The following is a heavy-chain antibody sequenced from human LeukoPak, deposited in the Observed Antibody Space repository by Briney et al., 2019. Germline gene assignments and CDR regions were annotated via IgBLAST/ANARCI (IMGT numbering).Heavy chain of an antibody. CDR1: GSTFSSYG. CDR2: IRYDGSNK. J-gene: IGHJ6*03. D-gene: IGHD3-16*01. V-gene: IGHV3-30*02. CDR3: AKVPVIWGYYYYYYMDV. Sequence: PGGSLRLSCAASGSTFSSYGMHWVRQAPGKGLEWVAFIRYDGSNKYYADSVKGRFTISRDNSKNTLYLQMNSLRAEDTAVYYCAKVPVIWGYYYYYYMDVWGEGTTVTVSS.